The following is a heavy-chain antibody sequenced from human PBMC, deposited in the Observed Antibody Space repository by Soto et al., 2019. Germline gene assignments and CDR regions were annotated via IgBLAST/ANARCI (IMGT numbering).Heavy chain of an antibody. CDR3: AKGQAPLGSPIWGSKIYYYYYMDV. Sequence: EVQLLESGGGLVQPGGSLRLSCAASGFTFSSYAMSWVRQAPGKGLEWVSAISGSGGSTYYADSVKGRFTISRDNSKNTLYLQMNSLRAEDTAVYYCAKGQAPLGSPIWGSKIYYYYYMDVWGKGTTVTVSS. J-gene: IGHJ6*03. D-gene: IGHD3-16*01. CDR2: ISGSGGST. CDR1: GFTFSSYA. V-gene: IGHV3-23*01.